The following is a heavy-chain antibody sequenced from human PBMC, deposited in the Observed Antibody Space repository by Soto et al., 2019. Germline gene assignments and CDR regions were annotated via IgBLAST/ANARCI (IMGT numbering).Heavy chain of an antibody. CDR3: TAGEVVLQFFEWSLAFDI. D-gene: IGHD3-3*01. CDR1: GFTFTSSA. V-gene: IGHV1-58*01. J-gene: IGHJ3*02. Sequence: SVKISCKASGFTFTSSAVQWVRQARGQRLEWIGWIVVGSGNTNYAQKFQERVTITRDMSTSTAYMELSSLRSEDTAVYYCTAGEVVLQFFEWSLAFDIWGQGTMVTVSS. CDR2: IVVGSGNT.